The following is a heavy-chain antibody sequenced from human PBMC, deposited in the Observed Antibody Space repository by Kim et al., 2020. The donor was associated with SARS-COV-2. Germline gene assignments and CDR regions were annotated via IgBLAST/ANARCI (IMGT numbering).Heavy chain of an antibody. D-gene: IGHD3-10*01. V-gene: IGHV4-31*03. Sequence: SETLSLTCTVSGGSISSGGYYWSWIRQHPGKGLEWIGYIYYSGSTYYNPSLKSRVTISVDTSKNQFSLKLSSVTAADTAVYYCARWGVDPLYYYGMDVWGQGTTVTVSS. CDR3: ARWGVDPLYYYGMDV. J-gene: IGHJ6*02. CDR2: IYYSGST. CDR1: GGSISSGGYY.